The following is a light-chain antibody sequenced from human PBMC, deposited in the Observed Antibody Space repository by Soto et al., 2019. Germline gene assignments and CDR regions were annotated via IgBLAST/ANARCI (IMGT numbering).Light chain of an antibody. V-gene: IGKV1-39*01. Sequence: DIQMTQSPSSLSASVGDRVTITCRASQNIRTYLNWYQQKPGKAPNLLIYATSSLQSGVPSRFSGSGSGTDFTLTISSLQPEDFAAYYCQQSDSTPITFGQGTRLEIE. CDR3: QQSDSTPIT. CDR2: ATS. J-gene: IGKJ5*01. CDR1: QNIRTY.